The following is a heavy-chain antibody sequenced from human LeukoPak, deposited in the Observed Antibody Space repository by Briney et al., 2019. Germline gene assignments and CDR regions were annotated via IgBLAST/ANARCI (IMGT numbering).Heavy chain of an antibody. Sequence: PGGSLRLSCAASGFTFSSYWMSWVRQAPGKGLEWVANIKQDGSEKYYVDSVKGRFTISRDNAKNSLYLQMNSLRAEDTAVFYCARKPAGTTDPFDYWGQGTLVTVSS. V-gene: IGHV3-7*05. CDR1: GFTFSSYW. D-gene: IGHD1-14*01. J-gene: IGHJ4*02. CDR2: IKQDGSEK. CDR3: ARKPAGTTDPFDY.